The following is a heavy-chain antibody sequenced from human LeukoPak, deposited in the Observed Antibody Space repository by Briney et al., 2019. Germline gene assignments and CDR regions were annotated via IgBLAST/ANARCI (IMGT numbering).Heavy chain of an antibody. Sequence: SETLSLTCTVSGGSISSYYWNWIRQPPGKGLEWIGYIYSSGSTNYNPSLKSRVTISVDKSKNQFSLKLSSVTAADTAVYYCARDPNYDFWSGYSSGHAFDIWGQGTMVTVSS. CDR2: IYSSGST. D-gene: IGHD3-3*01. CDR3: ARDPNYDFWSGYSSGHAFDI. CDR1: GGSISSYY. V-gene: IGHV4-59*12. J-gene: IGHJ3*02.